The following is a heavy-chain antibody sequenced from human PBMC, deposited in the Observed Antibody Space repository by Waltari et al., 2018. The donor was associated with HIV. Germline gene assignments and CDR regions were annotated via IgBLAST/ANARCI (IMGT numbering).Heavy chain of an antibody. V-gene: IGHV4-61*02. D-gene: IGHD5-12*01. J-gene: IGHJ5*01. CDR3: ARGIGYSKGWLDS. CDR2: VFPSRSTFFEAKT. Sequence: VRLQESGPGLVKPSQTLSLTCEVSGDSISGGDYYWTWIRQAAGNDLQWIVRVFPSRSTFFEAKTYYAPSFTGRVVMSLDSSKNQFSLEVKSVTPADTAIYYCARGIGYSKGWLDSWGQGLVVIVSS. CDR1: GDSISGGDYY.